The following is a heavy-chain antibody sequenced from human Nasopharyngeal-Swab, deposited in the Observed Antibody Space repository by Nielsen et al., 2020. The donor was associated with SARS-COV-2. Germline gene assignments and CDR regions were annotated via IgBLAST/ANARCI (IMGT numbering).Heavy chain of an antibody. CDR1: GYTFGNYA. J-gene: IGHJ6*03. CDR2: INAGSGQT. Sequence: ASVKVSCKASGYTFGNYAIQWVRQAPGQRREWMGWINAGSGQTRYSQTFQDRVTITRDTSASTVYMELSSLRPEDTAVYYCARERELQSHQCYYYMDVWGKGTTVAVSS. D-gene: IGHD2-2*01. CDR3: ARERELQSHQCYYYMDV. V-gene: IGHV1-3*01.